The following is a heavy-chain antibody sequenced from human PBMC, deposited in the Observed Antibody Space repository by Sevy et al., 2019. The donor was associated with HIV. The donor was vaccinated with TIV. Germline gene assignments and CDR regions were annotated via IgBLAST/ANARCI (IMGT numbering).Heavy chain of an antibody. CDR3: ASSPYCTGDVCYPRYYFDF. J-gene: IGHJ4*02. V-gene: IGHV4-4*07. Sequence: SETLSLTCIVSGGDINSYYWHWLRQSAGKGLEWIGHIYTSGNTNYNPSLTSRVTMSVDTSKNQFSLKASSVTAADTAVYYCASSPYCTGDVCYPRYYFDFWGQGTLVTVSS. CDR2: IYTSGNT. CDR1: GGDINSYY. D-gene: IGHD2-8*02.